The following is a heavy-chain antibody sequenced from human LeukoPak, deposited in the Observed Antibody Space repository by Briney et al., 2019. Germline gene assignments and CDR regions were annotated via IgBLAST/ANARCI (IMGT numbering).Heavy chain of an antibody. V-gene: IGHV3-66*04. J-gene: IGHJ3*02. CDR1: GFTVSSNY. CDR2: IYSGGST. Sequence: PGGSLRLSCAASGFTVSSNYMSWVRQAPGKGLEWVSVIYSGGSTYYADSVKGRFTISRDNSKNTLYLQMNSLRAEDTAVYYCARHDYGGNRDAFDIWGQGTMVTVSS. CDR3: ARHDYGGNRDAFDI. D-gene: IGHD4-23*01.